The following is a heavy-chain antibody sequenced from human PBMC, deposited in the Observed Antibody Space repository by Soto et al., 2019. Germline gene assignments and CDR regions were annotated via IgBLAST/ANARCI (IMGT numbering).Heavy chain of an antibody. CDR2: IHDSGNT. CDR1: GGSVSIGDYL. J-gene: IGHJ5*02. CDR3: ARARGGDSGDYASLFDR. D-gene: IGHD4-17*01. Sequence: SETLSLTCTVFGGSVSIGDYLWSWIRQRPGKGLEWIGYIHDSGNTYYNPSLKSRVTISLDTSKNQFSLKVASMTAADTAVYFCARARGGDSGDYASLFDRWGQGKLVTVSS. V-gene: IGHV4-30-4*01.